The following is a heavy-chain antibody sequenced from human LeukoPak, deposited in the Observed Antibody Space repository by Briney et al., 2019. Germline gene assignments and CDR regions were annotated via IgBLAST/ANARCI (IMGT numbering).Heavy chain of an antibody. Sequence: GGSLRLSCAASGNYWMHWVRQVPGKGLVWVSHINSDGSWTSYADSVKGRFTISKDNAKNTVYLQMNSLRAEDTAVYYCVSFYETYWGRGTLVAVSS. V-gene: IGHV3-74*01. D-gene: IGHD2/OR15-2a*01. CDR2: INSDGSWT. CDR1: GNYW. J-gene: IGHJ4*02. CDR3: VSFYETY.